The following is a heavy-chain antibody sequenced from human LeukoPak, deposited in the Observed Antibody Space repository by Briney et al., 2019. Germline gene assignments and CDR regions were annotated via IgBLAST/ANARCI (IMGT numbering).Heavy chain of an antibody. D-gene: IGHD3-10*01. J-gene: IGHJ4*02. V-gene: IGHV1-46*01. CDR3: ARDWAHGSFDY. CDR1: GYTFSGYS. Sequence: ASVKVSCKASGYTFSGYSMHWVRQAPGQGPEWMGMINPSSGSATYAQKFQGSVTMTRDTSTTTLYMELSSLRSEDTAVYYCARDWAHGSFDYWGQGTPVFVSS. CDR2: INPSSGSA.